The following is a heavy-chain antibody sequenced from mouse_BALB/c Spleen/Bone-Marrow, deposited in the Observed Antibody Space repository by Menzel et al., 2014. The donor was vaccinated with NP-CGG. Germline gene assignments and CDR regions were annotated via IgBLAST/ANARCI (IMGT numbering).Heavy chain of an antibody. J-gene: IGHJ1*01. Sequence: VQLQQPGAELVMPGASVKTSCKASGYTFTDYWMHWVKQRPGQGLEWIGAIDTSDSYTSFNQKIKGKATLTVDGSSSTAYRQLSSLTTKDSAVYYRARPAGYWYLEVRGAGTPVTVSS. D-gene: IGHD1-2*01. CDR3: ARPAGYWYLEV. CDR1: GYTFTDYW. V-gene: IGHV1-69*01. CDR2: IDTSDSYT.